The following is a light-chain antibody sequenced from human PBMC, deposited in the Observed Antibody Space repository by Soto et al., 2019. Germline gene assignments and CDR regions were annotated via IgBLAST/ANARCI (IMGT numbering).Light chain of an antibody. Sequence: QSVLTQSPSVSGTPGQRVTISCSGSRFNIGSNTVNWYQQLPGTAPKLLIYSNDQRPSGVPDRFSGSKSGTSASLAISGLQSEDEADYYCAAWDDSLNGYVFGSGTKVTVL. CDR2: SND. V-gene: IGLV1-44*01. J-gene: IGLJ1*01. CDR3: AAWDDSLNGYV. CDR1: RFNIGSNT.